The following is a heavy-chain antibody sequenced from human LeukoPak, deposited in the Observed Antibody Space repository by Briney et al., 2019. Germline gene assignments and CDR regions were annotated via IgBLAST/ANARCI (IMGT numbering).Heavy chain of an antibody. J-gene: IGHJ6*02. CDR2: INRSGST. V-gene: IGHV4-34*01. CDR1: GGSFSGYY. Sequence: PSETLSLTCAVYGGSFSGYYWSWIRQPPGKGLEWIGEINRSGSTNYNPSLKSRVTISVDTSKNQFSLKLSSVTAADTAVYYCARGSLWFGESPYYYYGMDVWGQGTTVTVSS. CDR3: ARGSLWFGESPYYYYGMDV. D-gene: IGHD3-10*01.